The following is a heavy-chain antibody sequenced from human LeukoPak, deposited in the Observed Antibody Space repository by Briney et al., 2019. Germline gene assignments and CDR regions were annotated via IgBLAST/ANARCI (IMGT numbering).Heavy chain of an antibody. Sequence: GASVKVSCKASGYTFTSYGISWVRQAPGQGLEWMGWISAYNGNTNYAQKLQGRVTMTTDTSTSTAYMELRSLRSEDTAVYYCARGVPDCSSTSCYAPVDYWGQGTLVTVSS. V-gene: IGHV1-18*01. CDR3: ARGVPDCSSTSCYAPVDY. CDR2: ISAYNGNT. D-gene: IGHD2-2*01. CDR1: GYTFTSYG. J-gene: IGHJ4*02.